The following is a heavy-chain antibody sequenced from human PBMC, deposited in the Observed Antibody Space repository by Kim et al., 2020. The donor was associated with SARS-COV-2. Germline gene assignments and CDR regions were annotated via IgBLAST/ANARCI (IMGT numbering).Heavy chain of an antibody. V-gene: IGHV3-30-3*01. CDR2: ISYDGSNK. CDR1: GFTFSSYA. J-gene: IGHJ4*02. Sequence: GGSLRLSCAASGFTFSSYAMHWVRQAPGKGLEWVAVISYDGSNKYYAESVKGRFTISRDNSKNTLYLQMNSLRAEDTAVYYCARISSGSYRGYFDYWGQGTLVTVSS. D-gene: IGHD1-26*01. CDR3: ARISSGSYRGYFDY.